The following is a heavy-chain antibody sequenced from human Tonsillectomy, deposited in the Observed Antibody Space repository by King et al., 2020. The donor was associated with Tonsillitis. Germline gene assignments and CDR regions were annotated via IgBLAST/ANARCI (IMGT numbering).Heavy chain of an antibody. CDR3: ARSYYNSNDYNAT. CDR1: GGSFSGHY. Sequence: VQLQQWGAGLLKPSETLSLTCAVYGGSFSGHYWSWIRQPPGKGLEWIGEINDSGSTNSNPSLKSRVTISVDTSKNQFSLKLSSVTAADTDVYYCARSYYNSNDYNATWGQGTLVTVSS. D-gene: IGHD3-10*01. CDR2: INDSGST. V-gene: IGHV4-34*01. J-gene: IGHJ5*02.